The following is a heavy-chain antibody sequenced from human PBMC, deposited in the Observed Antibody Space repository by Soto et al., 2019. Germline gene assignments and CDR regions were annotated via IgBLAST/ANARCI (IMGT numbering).Heavy chain of an antibody. CDR1: GGSISSYY. V-gene: IGHV4-59*08. Sequence: QVQLQESGPGLVKPSETLSLTCTVSGGSISSYYWSWIRQPPGKGLEWIGYIYYSGSTNYSPSLMSRITISVDTSKTQFSLKLSSVTAADTAVYYCARLDSRGFFDSWGQGTLVTVSS. D-gene: IGHD3-22*01. J-gene: IGHJ4*02. CDR3: ARLDSRGFFDS. CDR2: IYYSGST.